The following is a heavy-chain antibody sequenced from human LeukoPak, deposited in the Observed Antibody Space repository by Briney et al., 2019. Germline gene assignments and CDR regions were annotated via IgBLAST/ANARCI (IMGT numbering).Heavy chain of an antibody. V-gene: IGHV1-69*05. CDR1: GNSFSTHG. J-gene: IGHJ4*02. CDR3: ARVATVGSLDD. D-gene: IGHD4-23*01. CDR2: IMPIFGAT. Sequence: SVKVSCKASGNSFSTHGIRWVRQAPGQGLEWMGGIMPIFGATNYAQKFQGRLTITTDRSTSTAYMELNNLSSEDTALYYCARVATVGSLDDWGQGTLVTVSS.